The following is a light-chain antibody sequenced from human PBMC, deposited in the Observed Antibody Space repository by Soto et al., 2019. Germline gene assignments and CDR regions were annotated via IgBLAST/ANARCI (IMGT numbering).Light chain of an antibody. CDR3: PSCDSSLSAL. CDR1: SSNIGAGYD. J-gene: IGLJ3*02. CDR2: GNS. V-gene: IGLV1-40*01. Sequence: QAVVTQPPSVSGAPGQRVTISCTGSSSNIGAGYDVHWYQQLPGTAPKLLIYGNSNRPSGVPDRFSGSKSGTSASLAITGLQADDDADYYCPSCDSSLSALFGGGTKLTVL.